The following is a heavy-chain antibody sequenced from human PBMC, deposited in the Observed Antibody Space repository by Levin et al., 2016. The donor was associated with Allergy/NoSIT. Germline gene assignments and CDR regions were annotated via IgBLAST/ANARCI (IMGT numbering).Heavy chain of an antibody. CDR2: IYYSGST. J-gene: IGHJ4*02. D-gene: IGHD4-17*01. V-gene: IGHV4-31*03. Sequence: SETLSLTCTVSGGSISSGGYYWSWIRQHPGKGLEWIGYIYYSGSTYYNPSLKSRVTISVDTSKNQFSLKLSSVTAADTAVYYCARGLRSVFDYWGQGTLVTVSS. CDR1: GGSISSGGYY. CDR3: ARGLRSVFDY.